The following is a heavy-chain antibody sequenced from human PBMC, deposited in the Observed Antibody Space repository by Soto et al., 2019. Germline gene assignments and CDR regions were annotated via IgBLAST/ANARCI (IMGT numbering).Heavy chain of an antibody. J-gene: IGHJ4*02. V-gene: IGHV3-64*01. CDR1: GFTFSSYD. Sequence: EVQLAESGGCMGQPGGSLRLSCVASGFTFSSYDMHWVRQAPGKGLEYVSSISSNGGTTYYGNSVKGRFTISRDNSKNTLYLQMGSLRAEDMAVYYCVRRVSGNYDYWGQGTLVTVSS. D-gene: IGHD1-7*01. CDR2: ISSNGGTT. CDR3: VRRVSGNYDY.